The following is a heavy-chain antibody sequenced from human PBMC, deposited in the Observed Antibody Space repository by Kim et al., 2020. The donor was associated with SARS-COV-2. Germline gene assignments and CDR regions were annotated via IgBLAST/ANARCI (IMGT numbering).Heavy chain of an antibody. V-gene: IGHV4-34*01. J-gene: IGHJ4*02. CDR3: ARGSRTSKSGVAVAGIFDY. CDR2: INHSGST. D-gene: IGHD6-19*01. Sequence: SETLSLTCAVYGGSFSGYYWSWIRQPPGKGLEWIGEINHSGSTNYNPSLKSRVTISVDTSKNQFSLKLSSVTAADTAVYYCARGSRTSKSGVAVAGIFDYWGQGTLVTVSS. CDR1: GGSFSGYY.